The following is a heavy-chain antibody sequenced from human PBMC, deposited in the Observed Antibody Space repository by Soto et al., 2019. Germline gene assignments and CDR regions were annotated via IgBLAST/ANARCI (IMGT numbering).Heavy chain of an antibody. Sequence: SETLSLTCTVSGGCISSYYWSWIRQPPGKGLEWIGYIYYSGSTNYNPSLKSRVTISVDTSKNQFSLKLSSVTAADTAVYYCARHWALGPPKDYWGQGTLVTVSS. CDR2: IYYSGST. D-gene: IGHD3-16*01. CDR3: ARHWALGPPKDY. V-gene: IGHV4-59*08. CDR1: GGCISSYY. J-gene: IGHJ4*02.